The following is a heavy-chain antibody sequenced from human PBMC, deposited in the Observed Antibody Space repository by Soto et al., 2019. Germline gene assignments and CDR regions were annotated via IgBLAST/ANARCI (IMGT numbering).Heavy chain of an antibody. J-gene: IGHJ4*02. CDR3: ARVTYGSGSYYQGNFDY. V-gene: IGHV3-48*02. Sequence: GGSLRLSCAASGFTFSSYSMNWVRQAPGKGLEWVSYISSSSSTIYYADSVKGGFTISRDNAKNSLYLQMNSLRDEDTAVYYCARVTYGSGSYYQGNFDYWGQGTLVTVSS. CDR2: ISSSSSTI. D-gene: IGHD3-10*01. CDR1: GFTFSSYS.